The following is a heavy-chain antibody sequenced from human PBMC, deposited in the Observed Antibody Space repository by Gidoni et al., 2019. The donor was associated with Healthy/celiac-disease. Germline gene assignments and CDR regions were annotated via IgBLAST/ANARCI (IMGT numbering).Heavy chain of an antibody. CDR3: ARDFYGAFDY. J-gene: IGHJ4*02. CDR1: GFTFSSYA. V-gene: IGHV3-30-3*01. D-gene: IGHD4-17*01. CDR2: ISYDGSNK. Sequence: QVQLVESGGGVVQPGRSLRLSCAAPGFTFSSYAMPWVRQAPGKGLEWVAVISYDGSNKYYADSVKGRFTISRDNSKNTLYLQMNSRRAGDTAVYYCARDFYGAFDYWGQGTLVTVSS.